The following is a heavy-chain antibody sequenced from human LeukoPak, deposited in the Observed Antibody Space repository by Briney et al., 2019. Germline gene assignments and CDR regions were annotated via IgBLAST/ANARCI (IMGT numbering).Heavy chain of an antibody. CDR1: GGSTSSSSYY. Sequence: SETLSLTCTVSGGSTSSSSYYWGWIRQPPGEGLEWIGSIYYSGSTYYNPSLKSRVTISVDTSKNQFSLKLSSVTAADTAVYYCARRRPRRLWFGELLENYFDYWGQGTLVTVSS. D-gene: IGHD3-10*01. V-gene: IGHV4-39*01. J-gene: IGHJ4*02. CDR2: IYYSGST. CDR3: ARRRPRRLWFGELLENYFDY.